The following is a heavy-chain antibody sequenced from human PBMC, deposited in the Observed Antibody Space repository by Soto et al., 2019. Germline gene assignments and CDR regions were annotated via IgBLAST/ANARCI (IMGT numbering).Heavy chain of an antibody. D-gene: IGHD6-19*01. CDR2: MNPNSGNT. CDR1: GYTFTSYD. CDR3: ARDRTWGWLAAYGMDV. J-gene: IGHJ6*02. Sequence: ASVKVSCKASGYTFTSYDINWVRQATGQGLEWMGWMNPNSGNTGYAQKFQGRVTMTRNTSISTAYMELGSLRSEDTAVYYCARDRTWGWLAAYGMDVWGQGTTVTVSS. V-gene: IGHV1-8*01.